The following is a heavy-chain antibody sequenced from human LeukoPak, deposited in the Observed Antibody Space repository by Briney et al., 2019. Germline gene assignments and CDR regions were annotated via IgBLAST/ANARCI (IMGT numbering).Heavy chain of an antibody. J-gene: IGHJ4*02. CDR3: ARGRQYCSSTSCYRHLYYFDY. CDR1: GLSLSGYY. CDR2: IKHRGST. D-gene: IGHD2-2*01. Sequence: PSETLSLTCAVYGLSLSGYYWRWVRQPPGKGREWVGEIKHRGSTNYNPALKRRVTISVDTSKDQFSLKLSSVTAADTAVYYCARGRQYCSSTSCYRHLYYFDYWGQGTLVTVSS. V-gene: IGHV4-34*01.